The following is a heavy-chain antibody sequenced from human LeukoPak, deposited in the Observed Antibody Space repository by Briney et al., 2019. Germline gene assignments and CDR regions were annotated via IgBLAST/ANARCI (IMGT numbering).Heavy chain of an antibody. J-gene: IGHJ4*02. CDR3: ARKYGGLSSVFDY. CDR2: INPNSGGT. CDR1: GYTFTGYY. Sequence: GASVKVSCKASGYTFTGYYMHWVRQAPGQGLEWMGWINPNSGGTNYAQKFQGRVTMTRDTSISTAYMELRSLRSDDTAVYYCARKYGGLSSVFDYWGQGTLVTVSS. V-gene: IGHV1-2*02. D-gene: IGHD5-12*01.